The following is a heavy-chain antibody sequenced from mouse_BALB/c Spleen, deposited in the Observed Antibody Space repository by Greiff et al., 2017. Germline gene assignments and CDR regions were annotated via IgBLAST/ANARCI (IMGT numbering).Heavy chain of an antibody. CDR1: GYTFTDYE. CDR2: IDPETGGT. J-gene: IGHJ2*01. Sequence: VQLQQSGAELVRPGASVTLSCKASGYTFTDYEMHWVKQTPVHGLEWIGAIDPETGGTAYNQKFKGKATLTADKSSSTAYMELRSLTSEDSAVYYCTRSYGYNYWGQGTTLTVSS. CDR3: TRSYGYNY. V-gene: IGHV1-15*01. D-gene: IGHD1-2*01.